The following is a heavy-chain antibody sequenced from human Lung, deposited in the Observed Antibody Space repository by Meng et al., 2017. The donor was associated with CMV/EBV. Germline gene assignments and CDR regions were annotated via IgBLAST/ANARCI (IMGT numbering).Heavy chain of an antibody. Sequence: LPLQESGPGRGKPSETLSLTCTVSGGSISSSSYYWAWIRQPPGEGLEWIGSVVYSGTTYYTSSLKSRVSISVDTSKNQFSLKLSSVTAADTAVYYCARHHHSPTFDYWGQGTLVTVSS. CDR3: ARHHHSPTFDY. CDR1: GGSISSSSYY. V-gene: IGHV4-39*01. J-gene: IGHJ4*02. D-gene: IGHD1-14*01. CDR2: VVYSGTT.